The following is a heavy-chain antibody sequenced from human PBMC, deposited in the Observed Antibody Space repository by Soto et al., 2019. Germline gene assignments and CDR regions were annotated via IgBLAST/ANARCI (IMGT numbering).Heavy chain of an antibody. CDR2: IWYDGSNK. J-gene: IGHJ4*02. D-gene: IGHD3-10*01. CDR3: ARDPPPPYYYGSGSYYDY. Sequence: VQLVESGGGVVQPGRSLRLSCAASGFTFSSYGMHWVRQAPGKGLEWVAVIWYDGSNKYYADSVKGRFTISRDNSKNTLYLQMNSLRAEDTAVYYCARDPPPPYYYGSGSYYDYWGQGTLVTVSS. CDR1: GFTFSSYG. V-gene: IGHV3-33*01.